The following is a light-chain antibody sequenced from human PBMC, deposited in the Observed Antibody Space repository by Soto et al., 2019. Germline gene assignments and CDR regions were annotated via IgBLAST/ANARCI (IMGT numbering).Light chain of an antibody. Sequence: IQMTQSPSSLSASVGDRVTITCQASQDISNYLNWYQQKPGKAPKLLIYDASNLETGIPSRFSGSGSGPDFTFTISSLQPEDIATYYCQQYDNLPLTSGGGTKVEIK. CDR3: QQYDNLPLT. J-gene: IGKJ4*01. CDR2: DAS. CDR1: QDISNY. V-gene: IGKV1-33*01.